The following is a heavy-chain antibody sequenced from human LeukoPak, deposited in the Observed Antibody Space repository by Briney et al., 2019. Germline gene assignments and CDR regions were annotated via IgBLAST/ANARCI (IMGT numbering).Heavy chain of an antibody. CDR1: GGSFSGYY. D-gene: IGHD5-18*01. CDR2: INNSEST. Sequence: KPSETLSLTCAVYGGSFSGYYGSWIRQPPGKGLEWIGEINNSESTNYNPSLKTRVTISVDSTKNQFSLKLSSVTAADTAVYYGARSDTAMEAFDYWGQGTLVTVSS. CDR3: ARSDTAMEAFDY. V-gene: IGHV4-34*01. J-gene: IGHJ4*02.